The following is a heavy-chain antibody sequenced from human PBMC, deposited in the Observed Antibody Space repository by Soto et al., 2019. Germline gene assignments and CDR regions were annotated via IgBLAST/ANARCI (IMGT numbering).Heavy chain of an antibody. CDR3: AKDKGTYCTNGVCPLRYFDY. D-gene: IGHD2-8*01. Sequence: GGSLRLSCAASRFTFSSYAMSWVRQAPGKGLEWVSAISGSGGSTNYADSVKGRFTISIYNSKNTRYLQMNSLRAEDTAVYYCAKDKGTYCTNGVCPLRYFDYWGQGTLVTVSS. CDR2: ISGSGGST. V-gene: IGHV3-23*01. J-gene: IGHJ4*02. CDR1: RFTFSSYA.